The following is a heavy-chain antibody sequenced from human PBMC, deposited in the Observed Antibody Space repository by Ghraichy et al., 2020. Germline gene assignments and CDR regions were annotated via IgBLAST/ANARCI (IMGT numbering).Heavy chain of an antibody. CDR1: GGSFSGYY. J-gene: IGHJ6*02. Sequence: SETLSLTCAVYGGSFSGYYWSWIRQPPGKGLEWIGEINHSGSTNYNPSLKSRVTISVDTSKNQFSLKLSSVTAADTAVYYCARVYPAYYDYVWGSYRTYYYYGMDVWGQGTAVIVSS. V-gene: IGHV4-34*01. D-gene: IGHD3-16*02. CDR2: INHSGST. CDR3: ARVYPAYYDYVWGSYRTYYYYGMDV.